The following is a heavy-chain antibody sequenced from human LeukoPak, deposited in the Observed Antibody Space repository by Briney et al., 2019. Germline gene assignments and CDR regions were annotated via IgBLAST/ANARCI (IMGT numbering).Heavy chain of an antibody. Sequence: ASVKVSCKASGYTFISYDINWVRQATGQGLEWMGWMNPNSGITGYAQKFQGRVSMTRNTLISTAYMELSSLKSEDTAVYYCARGLYYYDSNGRTPYDYWGQGTLVTVSS. D-gene: IGHD3-22*01. V-gene: IGHV1-8*01. CDR1: GYTFISYD. J-gene: IGHJ4*02. CDR3: ARGLYYYDSNGRTPYDY. CDR2: MNPNSGIT.